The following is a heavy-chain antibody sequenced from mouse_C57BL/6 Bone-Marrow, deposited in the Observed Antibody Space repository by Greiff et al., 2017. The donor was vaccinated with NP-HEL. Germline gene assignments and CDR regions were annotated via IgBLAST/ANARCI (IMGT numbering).Heavy chain of an antibody. D-gene: IGHD5-1-1*01. CDR3: ARFTYPGYWYFDG. Sequence: QVQLQQPGAELVKPGASVKLSCKASGYTFTSYWMHWVKQRPGQGLEWIGMIHPNSGSTNYNEKFKSKATLTVDQSSSTAYMQLSSLTSEDSAVYDCARFTYPGYWYFDGWGTGTTVTVSS. V-gene: IGHV1-64*01. CDR2: IHPNSGST. J-gene: IGHJ1*03. CDR1: GYTFTSYW.